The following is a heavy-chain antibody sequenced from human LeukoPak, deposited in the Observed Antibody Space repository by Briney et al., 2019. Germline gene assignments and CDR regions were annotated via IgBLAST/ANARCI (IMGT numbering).Heavy chain of an antibody. CDR2: ISSSSSYI. J-gene: IGHJ3*02. CDR1: GFTFSSYS. D-gene: IGHD5-12*01. CDR3: ARENSGYGDAFDI. Sequence: GGSLRLSCAASGFTFSSYSMNWVRQAPGKGLEWVSSISSSSSYIYYADSVKGRFTISRDNAKNSLYLQMNSLRAEDTAVHYCARENSGYGDAFDIWGQGTMVTVSS. V-gene: IGHV3-21*01.